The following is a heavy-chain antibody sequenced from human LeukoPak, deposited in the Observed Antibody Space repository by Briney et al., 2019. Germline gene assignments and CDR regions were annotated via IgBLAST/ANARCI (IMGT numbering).Heavy chain of an antibody. CDR1: GGSFSGYY. CDR3: ARTFRESYYDFWSGYPTLDY. CDR2: INHSGST. J-gene: IGHJ4*02. Sequence: PSETLSLTCAVYGGSFSGYYWSWIRQPPGKGLEWIGEINHSGSTNYNPSLKSRVTISVDTSKNQFSLKLSSVTAADTAVYYCARTFRESYYDFWSGYPTLDYWGQGTLVTVSS. V-gene: IGHV4-34*01. D-gene: IGHD3-3*01.